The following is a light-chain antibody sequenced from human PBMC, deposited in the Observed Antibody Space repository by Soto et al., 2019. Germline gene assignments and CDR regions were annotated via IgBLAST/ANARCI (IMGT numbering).Light chain of an antibody. Sequence: EIVLTQSPGTLSLSPGERATLSCRASQSVSSSYLAWYQQKPGQAPRLLIYGASSRATGIPDRFSGSGSGTDFTLTISRLEPEDFAVYYCQQYSSPPTFGQGTKVEIK. CDR1: QSVSSSY. CDR2: GAS. V-gene: IGKV3-20*01. CDR3: QQYSSPPT. J-gene: IGKJ1*01.